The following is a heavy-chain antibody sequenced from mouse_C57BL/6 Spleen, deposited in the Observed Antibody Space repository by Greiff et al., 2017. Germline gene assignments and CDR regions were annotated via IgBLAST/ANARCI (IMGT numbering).Heavy chain of an antibody. CDR1: GFTFSSYG. J-gene: IGHJ4*01. D-gene: IGHD2-4*01. CDR2: ISSGGSYT. CDR3: ERIYDYDSAMDY. Sequence: EVKLVESGGDLVKPGGSLKLSCAASGFTFSSYGMSWVRQTPDKRLEWVATISSGGSYTYYPDSGKGRFTISRDNAKNTLYLQMSSLKSEDTAMYYCERIYDYDSAMDYWGQGTSVTVSS. V-gene: IGHV5-6*01.